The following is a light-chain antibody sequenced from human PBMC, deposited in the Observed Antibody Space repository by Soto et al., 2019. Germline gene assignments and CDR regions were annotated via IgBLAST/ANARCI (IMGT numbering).Light chain of an antibody. CDR2: RNN. CDR3: QSYDSSLRGLV. J-gene: IGLJ2*01. V-gene: IGLV1-40*01. CDR1: SSNIGAGYD. Sequence: SVLTQPPSVSGAPGQRVTISCTGSSSNIGAGYDVHWYQQLPGTAPKLLIYRNNNRPSGVPDRFSGSKSGTSASLAITGLQAEEEADYYCQSYDSSLRGLVFGGGTKLTVL.